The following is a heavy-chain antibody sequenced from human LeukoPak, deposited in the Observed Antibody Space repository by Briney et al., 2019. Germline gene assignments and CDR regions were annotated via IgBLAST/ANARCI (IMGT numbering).Heavy chain of an antibody. CDR3: ARDFEGKKGLAAAGTDY. Sequence: PGGSLRLSCAASGFTFSSYCMNWVRQAPGKGLEFVANIKQDGSEKYYVDSVKGRFTIFRDNAKNSLYLQMNSLRAEDTAVYYCARDFEGKKGLAAAGTDYWGQGTLVTVSS. V-gene: IGHV3-7*01. J-gene: IGHJ4*02. CDR2: IKQDGSEK. D-gene: IGHD6-13*01. CDR1: GFTFSSYC.